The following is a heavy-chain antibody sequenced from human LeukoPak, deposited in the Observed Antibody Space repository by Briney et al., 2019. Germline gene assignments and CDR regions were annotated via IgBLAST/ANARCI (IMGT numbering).Heavy chain of an antibody. CDR2: IYYSRST. CDR1: GGSISSYY. V-gene: IGHV4-59*08. CDR3: ARLRDAFDI. Sequence: SETLSLTCTVSGGSISSYYWSWIRQPPGKGLEWIGYIYYSRSTNYNPSLKSRVTISVDTSKNQFSLKLSSVTAADTAVYYCARLRDAFDIWGQGTMVTVSS. J-gene: IGHJ3*02.